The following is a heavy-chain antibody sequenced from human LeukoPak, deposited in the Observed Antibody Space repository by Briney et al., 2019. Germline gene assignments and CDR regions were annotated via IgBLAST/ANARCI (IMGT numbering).Heavy chain of an antibody. D-gene: IGHD6-19*01. CDR3: ARGRYSSGWYDY. Sequence: ASVKVSCKASGYTFTSYGISWVRQAPGQGLEWMGWISAYNGNTNYAQKFQGRVTITRNTSISTAYMELSSLRSEDTAVYYCARGRYSSGWYDYWGQGTLVTVSS. J-gene: IGHJ4*02. CDR2: ISAYNGNT. V-gene: IGHV1-18*01. CDR1: GYTFTSYG.